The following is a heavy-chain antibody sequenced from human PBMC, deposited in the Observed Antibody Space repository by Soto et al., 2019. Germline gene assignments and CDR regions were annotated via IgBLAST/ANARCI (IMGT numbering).Heavy chain of an antibody. Sequence: LSLTCRVSGDSISISAYCWTCISKLPGKGLEWIGRIYYSGDTSYNPSLKSRFTISVATSNTQFSLNLISVTAADTAVYYCARDSGFYSSSSFDFWGRGTLVTVSS. V-gene: IGHV4-31*03. CDR3: ARDSGFYSSSSFDF. D-gene: IGHD6-6*01. J-gene: IGHJ4*02. CDR2: IYYSGDT. CDR1: GDSISISAYC.